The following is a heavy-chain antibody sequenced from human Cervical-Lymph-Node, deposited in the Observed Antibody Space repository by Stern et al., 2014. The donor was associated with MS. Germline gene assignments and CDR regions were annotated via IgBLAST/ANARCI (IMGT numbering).Heavy chain of an antibody. CDR3: AREQYYYDGSAFRSYGMDV. Sequence: EVQLVESGGGLIQPGGSLRLSCAAYGFSVISNYMNWVRQAPGKGLEWVSIIYSGGTTYYAASVNGRFSMARANSKNPLYLQMNSLRAEDTAVYYCAREQYYYDGSAFRSYGMDVWGQGTTVTVSS. D-gene: IGHD3-22*01. CDR1: GFSVISNY. J-gene: IGHJ6*02. V-gene: IGHV3-53*01. CDR2: IYSGGTT.